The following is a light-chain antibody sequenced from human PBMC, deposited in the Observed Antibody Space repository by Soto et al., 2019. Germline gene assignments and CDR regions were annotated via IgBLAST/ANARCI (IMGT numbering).Light chain of an antibody. J-gene: IGKJ1*01. CDR3: QHYNSYSEA. V-gene: IGKV1-5*03. Sequence: DIQMTQSPATLSGSVGDRVTITCRASQTISSWLAWYQQKPGKAPKLLIYKASTLKSGVPSRFSGSGSGTEFTLTISSLPPDDFAPYYCQHYNSYSEAFGQGTKVDIK. CDR2: KAS. CDR1: QTISSW.